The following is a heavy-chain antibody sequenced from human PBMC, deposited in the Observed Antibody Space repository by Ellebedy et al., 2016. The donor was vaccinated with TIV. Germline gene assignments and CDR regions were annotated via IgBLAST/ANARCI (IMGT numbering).Heavy chain of an antibody. D-gene: IGHD4-11*01. J-gene: IGHJ4*02. V-gene: IGHV3-30*18. CDR2: ISYDGSNK. CDR1: GFTFSSYG. CDR3: AKDGYSNYVGGRGYFDY. Sequence: GGSLRLXXAASGFTFSSYGMHWVRQAPGKGLEWVAVISYDGSNKYYADSVKGRFTISRDNSKNTLYLQMNSLRAEDTAVYYCAKDGYSNYVGGRGYFDYWGQGTLVTVSS.